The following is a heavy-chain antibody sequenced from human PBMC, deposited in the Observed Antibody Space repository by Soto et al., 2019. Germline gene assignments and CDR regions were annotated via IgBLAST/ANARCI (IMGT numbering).Heavy chain of an antibody. J-gene: IGHJ6*02. CDR3: ARDGALGENYYSDGMDV. V-gene: IGHV1-18*01. CDR1: GYSFTSYG. D-gene: IGHD3-16*01. Sequence: QVQLVQSGAEVKKPGASVKVSCKASGYSFTSYGISWVRQAPGQGLEWMGWISAYNGNTNYAQKLQGRVTMTTDTSTRTGYMELRSLRSDDTAVYYCARDGALGENYYSDGMDVWGQGTTVTVSS. CDR2: ISAYNGNT.